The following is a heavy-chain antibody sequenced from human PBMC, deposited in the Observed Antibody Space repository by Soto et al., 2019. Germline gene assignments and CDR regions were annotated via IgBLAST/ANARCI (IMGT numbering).Heavy chain of an antibody. V-gene: IGHV3-21*04. D-gene: IGHD2-2*02. CDR3: ANDLFSSTTCYKWGLHYYYGMDV. CDR1: GFTFSSYS. J-gene: IGHJ6*02. CDR2: ISSSGNYI. Sequence: GGSLRLSCAASGFTFSSYSMNWVRQAPGKGLEWVSSISSSGNYIYYADSVRGRFTISRDNAKNSLYLQMNSLRAEDTAVYYSANDLFSSTTCYKWGLHYYYGMDVWGQGTTVTVSS.